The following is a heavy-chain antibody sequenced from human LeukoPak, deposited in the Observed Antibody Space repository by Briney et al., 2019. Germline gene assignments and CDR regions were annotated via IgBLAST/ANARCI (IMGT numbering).Heavy chain of an antibody. Sequence: ASVKVSCKASGYTFTSYDINWVRQATGQGLEWMGWMNPNSGNTGYAQKFQGRVTMTRDTSISTAYMELSRLRSDDTAVYYCARVGDLTYYYYMDVWGKGTTVTVPS. CDR2: MNPNSGNT. CDR3: ARVGDLTYYYYMDV. CDR1: GYTFTSYD. V-gene: IGHV1-8*01. J-gene: IGHJ6*03. D-gene: IGHD3-16*01.